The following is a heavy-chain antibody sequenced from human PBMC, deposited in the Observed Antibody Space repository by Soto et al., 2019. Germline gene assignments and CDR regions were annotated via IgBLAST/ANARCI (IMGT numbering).Heavy chain of an antibody. J-gene: IGHJ4*02. CDR3: AHRGYMYGNWDHGYFDY. Sequence: QITLEESGPTRVKPTQTLALTCTSSGFSLTTSGVGVGWIRKTPGKALEWLAVIYWDDDKRYNPSLKSRLTITKDTSKNQWVLTMADMDPVDTATYFCAHRGYMYGNWDHGYFDYWGQGALVTVSS. CDR1: GFSLTTSGVG. CDR2: IYWDDDK. V-gene: IGHV2-5*02. D-gene: IGHD5-18*01.